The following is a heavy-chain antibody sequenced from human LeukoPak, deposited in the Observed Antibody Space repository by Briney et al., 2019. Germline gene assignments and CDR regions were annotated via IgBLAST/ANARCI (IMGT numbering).Heavy chain of an antibody. CDR1: GITFSSCA. Sequence: GGSLRLSCAASGITFSSCAMSWVRQAPGKGLEWVSAISGSGGSTYYADSVKGRFTISRDNSKNTLYLQMNSLRAEDTAVYYCAKDGTYYYGSGNFDHWGQGTLVTVSS. V-gene: IGHV3-23*01. J-gene: IGHJ4*02. CDR2: ISGSGGST. D-gene: IGHD3-10*01. CDR3: AKDGTYYYGSGNFDH.